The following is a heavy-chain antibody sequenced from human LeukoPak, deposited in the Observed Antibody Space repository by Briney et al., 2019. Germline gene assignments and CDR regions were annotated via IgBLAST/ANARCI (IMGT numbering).Heavy chain of an antibody. J-gene: IGHJ1*01. CDR3: ARRRYYDGSGYLE. CDR2: IYYSGRT. V-gene: IGHV4-39*01. Sequence: SEALSLTCSVSGDSISRSDSYWDWIRQPPGKGLEWTGTIYYSGRTYYSPSLKSRVTMSVDTPNNQFSLNLRSVTAADTAVYYCARRRYYDGSGYLEWGQGTLISVSS. D-gene: IGHD3-22*01. CDR1: GDSISRSDSY.